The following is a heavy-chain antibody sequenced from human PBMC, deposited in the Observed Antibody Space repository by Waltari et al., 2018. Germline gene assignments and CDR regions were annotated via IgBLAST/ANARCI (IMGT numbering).Heavy chain of an antibody. CDR3: ALGGMWDAFDI. D-gene: IGHD1-20*01. CDR2: IYWNDDK. J-gene: IGHJ3*02. CDR1: GFSLSTSGVG. Sequence: QITLKESGPTLVKPTQTLTLTCTFSGFSLSTSGVGVGWIRQPPGKALEWLALIYWNDDKRYSPSLKSRLTITKDTSKNQVVLTMTNMDPVDTATYYCALGGMWDAFDIWGQGTMVTVSS. V-gene: IGHV2-5*01.